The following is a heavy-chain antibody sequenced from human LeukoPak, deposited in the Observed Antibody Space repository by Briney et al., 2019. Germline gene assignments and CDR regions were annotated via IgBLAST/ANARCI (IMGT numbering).Heavy chain of an antibody. CDR3: ARDSLGYCSSTSCYAGY. D-gene: IGHD2-2*01. Sequence: PGGSLRLSCATSGFTFSNYNMNWVRQAPGKGLEWVSSISSSSSYIYYADSVKGRFTISRDNAKNSLYLQMNSLRAEDTAVYYCARDSLGYCSSTSCYAGYWGQGTLVTVSS. J-gene: IGHJ4*02. V-gene: IGHV3-21*01. CDR1: GFTFSNYN. CDR2: ISSSSSYI.